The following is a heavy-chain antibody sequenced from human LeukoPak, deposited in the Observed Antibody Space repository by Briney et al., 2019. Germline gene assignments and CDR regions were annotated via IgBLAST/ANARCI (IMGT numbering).Heavy chain of an antibody. Sequence: GGSLRLSCAASGFPFSSYAMSWVRQGPGKGLEWVSAVSGSGGDTYYADSVKGPFTIYRDNSKNTLYLKMNSLRAEDTAVYYCAKSDCYDSSGHPSSFEYWGQGTLVTVSS. CDR3: AKSDCYDSSGHPSSFEY. V-gene: IGHV3-23*01. D-gene: IGHD3-22*01. CDR1: GFPFSSYA. J-gene: IGHJ4*02. CDR2: VSGSGGDT.